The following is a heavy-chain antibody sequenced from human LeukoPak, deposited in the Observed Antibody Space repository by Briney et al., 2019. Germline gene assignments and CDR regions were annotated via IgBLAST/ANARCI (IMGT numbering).Heavy chain of an antibody. D-gene: IGHD3-3*01. V-gene: IGHV3-66*01. CDR3: ARYSDRGEWYPCH. CDR2: IYSGGST. Sequence: AGGSLRLSCAASGFTVSSNHMSWVRQAPGKGLEWVSVIYSGGSTYYADSVKGRFTISRDNSKNTLYLQMNSLRAEDTAVYYCARYSDRGEWYPCHWGQGTLVTVSS. CDR1: GFTVSSNH. J-gene: IGHJ4*02.